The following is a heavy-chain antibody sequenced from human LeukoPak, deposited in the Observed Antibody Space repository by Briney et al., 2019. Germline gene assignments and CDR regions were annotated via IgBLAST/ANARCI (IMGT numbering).Heavy chain of an antibody. Sequence: RGSLRLSCAASGFTFSSYSMNWVRQAPGKGLEWVSYISSSSGTIYNADSVTGRFTISRDNAKNSLYLQMNSLRAEDTALYYCARGQGDFWSGYYYYYYMDVWGKGTTVTVSS. J-gene: IGHJ6*03. CDR1: GFTFSSYS. V-gene: IGHV3-48*04. D-gene: IGHD3-3*01. CDR3: ARGQGDFWSGYYYYYYMDV. CDR2: ISSSSGTI.